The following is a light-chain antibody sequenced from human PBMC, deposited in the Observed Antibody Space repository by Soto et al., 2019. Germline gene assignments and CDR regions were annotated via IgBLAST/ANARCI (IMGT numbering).Light chain of an antibody. V-gene: IGLV2-23*03. CDR3: CSYAGSNTFDV. Sequence: QSVLTQPASVSGSPGQSITISCTGTSGDVGSFNLVSWYQQHPGKAPKLIICEGSKRPSGVSNRFSGSKSGNTASLTISGLQAEDEADYYCCSYAGSNTFDVFGTGTKVTVL. CDR2: EGS. J-gene: IGLJ1*01. CDR1: SGDVGSFNL.